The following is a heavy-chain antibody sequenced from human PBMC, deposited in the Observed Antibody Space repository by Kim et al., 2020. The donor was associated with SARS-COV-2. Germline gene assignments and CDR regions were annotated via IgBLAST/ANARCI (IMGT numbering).Heavy chain of an antibody. D-gene: IGHD3-3*01. Sequence: GGSLRLSCAASGFTFDDYAMHWVRQAPGKGLEWVSLIHGDGGSTYDADSVKGRFTISRDNSKNSLYLQMNSLRTEDTALYYCAKDRRRRFLEWLAAVYYYGMDVWGQGTTVTASS. CDR1: GFTFDDYA. CDR3: AKDRRRRFLEWLAAVYYYGMDV. J-gene: IGHJ6*02. CDR2: IHGDGGST. V-gene: IGHV3-43*02.